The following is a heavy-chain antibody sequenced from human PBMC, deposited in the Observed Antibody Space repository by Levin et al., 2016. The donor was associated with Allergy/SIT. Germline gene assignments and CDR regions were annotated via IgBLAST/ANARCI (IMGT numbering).Heavy chain of an antibody. CDR2: INHSGST. J-gene: IGHJ6*02. CDR1: GGSFSGYY. Sequence: SETLSLTCAVYGGSFSGYYWSWIRQPPGKGLEWIGEINHSGSTNYNPSLKSRVTISVDTSKNQFSLKLSSVTAADTAVYYCARGLRGYSYGYTGGYYYGMDVWGQGTTVTVSS. D-gene: IGHD5-18*01. V-gene: IGHV4-34*01. CDR3: ARGLRGYSYGYTGGYYYGMDV.